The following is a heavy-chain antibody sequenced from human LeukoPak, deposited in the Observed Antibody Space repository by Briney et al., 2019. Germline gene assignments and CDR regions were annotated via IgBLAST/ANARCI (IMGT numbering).Heavy chain of an antibody. CDR3: ARTLPFYGSGSQPFDC. CDR2: IDWDDDR. J-gene: IGHJ4*02. Sequence: SGPALVKPTQTLTLTCTFSGFSLSTSGMRVSWIRQPPGKALEWLARIDWDDDRFYSTSLKTRLTISNDTSKNQVVLTMTNMDPVDTATYYCARTLPFYGSGSQPFDCWGQGTLVTVSS. D-gene: IGHD3-10*01. CDR1: GFSLSTSGMR. V-gene: IGHV2-70*04.